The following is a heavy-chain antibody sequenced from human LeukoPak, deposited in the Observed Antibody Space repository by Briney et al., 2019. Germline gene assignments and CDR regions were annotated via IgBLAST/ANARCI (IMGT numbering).Heavy chain of an antibody. J-gene: IGHJ4*02. D-gene: IGHD7-27*01. CDR3: ARENWVFEY. Sequence: SETLSLTCVVSGYSISSGYHWGWIRQPPGKGLEWIGSVYRSGTTYYDPSFKSRVTISVDTSKNQISLKVRSVTAADTAMYYCARENWVFEYWGQGILVTVSS. CDR1: GYSISSGYH. V-gene: IGHV4-38-2*02. CDR2: VYRSGTT.